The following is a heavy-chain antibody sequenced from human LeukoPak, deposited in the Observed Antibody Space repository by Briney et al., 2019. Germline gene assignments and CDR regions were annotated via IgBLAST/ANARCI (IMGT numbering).Heavy chain of an antibody. J-gene: IGHJ4*02. CDR1: GFTVSSNY. D-gene: IGHD2-15*01. Sequence: GGSLRLSCAASGFTVSSNYMSWVRQAPGKGLEWVSALYSGGSTYYAGSVKGRFTISRDNSKNTLYLQMNSLRAEDTAVYYCARAPPGYCSGGSCSRPLDFWGQGTLVTVSS. CDR2: LYSGGST. V-gene: IGHV3-66*01. CDR3: ARAPPGYCSGGSCSRPLDF.